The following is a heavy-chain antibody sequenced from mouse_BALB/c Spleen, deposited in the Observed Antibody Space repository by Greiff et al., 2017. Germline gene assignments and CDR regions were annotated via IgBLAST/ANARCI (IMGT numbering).Heavy chain of an antibody. Sequence: EVQLQESGPGLVKPSQSLSLTCTVTGYSITSDYAWNWIRQFPGNKLEWMGYISYSGSTSYNPSLKSRISITRDTSKNQFFLQLNSVTTEDTATYYCARGDYYGSSYYFDDWGQGTTLTVSS. J-gene: IGHJ2*01. D-gene: IGHD1-1*01. V-gene: IGHV3-2*02. CDR3: ARGDYYGSSYYFDD. CDR2: ISYSGST. CDR1: GYSITSDYA.